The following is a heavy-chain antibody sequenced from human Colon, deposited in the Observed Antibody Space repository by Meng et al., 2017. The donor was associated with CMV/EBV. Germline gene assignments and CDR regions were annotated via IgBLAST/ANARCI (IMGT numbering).Heavy chain of an antibody. Sequence: GGSLRLSCVASGFTASINYMSWVRQAPGKGLEWVSVIFSGGSTYYADSVKGRFTISRDNSKNTLYLQMNSLRAEDTAVYYCARGTSAAGTTGWFDPWGQGTLVTVSS. D-gene: IGHD6-13*01. CDR1: GFTASINY. CDR3: ARGTSAAGTTGWFDP. CDR2: IFSGGST. V-gene: IGHV3-53*01. J-gene: IGHJ5*02.